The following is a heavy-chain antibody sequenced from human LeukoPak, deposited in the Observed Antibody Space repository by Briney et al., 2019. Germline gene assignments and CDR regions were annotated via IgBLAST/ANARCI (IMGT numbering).Heavy chain of an antibody. CDR2: ISSSSSNI. J-gene: IGHJ4*02. CDR1: GFTFSSYS. D-gene: IGHD6-13*01. Sequence: GGSLRLSCAASGFTFSSYSMNWVRQAPGKGLEWVSSISSSSSNIYYAASVKGRFTISRDNDKNSLYLQMNSLRAEDTAVYYCARDLYSSSYVSDYWGQGTLVTVSS. CDR3: ARDLYSSSYVSDY. V-gene: IGHV3-21*01.